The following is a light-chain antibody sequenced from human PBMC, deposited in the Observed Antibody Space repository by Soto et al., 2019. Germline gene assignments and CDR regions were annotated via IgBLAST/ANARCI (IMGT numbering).Light chain of an antibody. CDR2: EVT. CDR1: SNDIGAYNY. V-gene: IGLV2-14*01. J-gene: IGLJ1*01. Sequence: QSVLTQPASVSGSPGQSITISCTGTSNDIGAYNYVSWYQHRPGRAPKLIIYEVTNRPSGVSNRFSGSKSGNTASLTISGRRTEDEADYYCSSYTSSSTLYVFATGTKLTVL. CDR3: SSYTSSSTLYV.